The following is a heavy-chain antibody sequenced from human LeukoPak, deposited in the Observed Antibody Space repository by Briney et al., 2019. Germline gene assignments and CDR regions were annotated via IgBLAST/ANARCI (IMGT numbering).Heavy chain of an antibody. Sequence: ASVKVSCKASGYTFTGYYMHWVRQAPGQGLEWMGWINPNSGGTNYAQKFQGRVTMTRDTSISTAYMELSRLRSDDTAVYYCAQISIAAAGTPHDYWGQGTPVTVSS. J-gene: IGHJ4*02. V-gene: IGHV1-2*02. D-gene: IGHD6-13*01. CDR1: GYTFTGYY. CDR3: AQISIAAAGTPHDY. CDR2: INPNSGGT.